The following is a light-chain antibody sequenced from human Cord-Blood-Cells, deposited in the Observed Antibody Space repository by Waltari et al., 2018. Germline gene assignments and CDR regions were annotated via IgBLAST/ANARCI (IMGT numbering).Light chain of an antibody. V-gene: IGLV3-25*03. CDR1: ALPKQY. J-gene: IGLJ1*01. CDR3: QSADSSGTYPV. CDR2: KDS. Sequence: SYELTQPPSVSVSPGQTARITCSGDALPKQYAYWYQQKPGQAPVLVIYKDSGRPSGIPERFSGSSSGTTVTLTISGVQAEDEADYYCQSADSSGTYPVFGTGTKVTVL.